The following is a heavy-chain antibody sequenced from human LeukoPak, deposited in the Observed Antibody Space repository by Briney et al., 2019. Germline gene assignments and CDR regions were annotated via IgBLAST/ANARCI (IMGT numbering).Heavy chain of an antibody. CDR3: AKDHSSYYDFWSGTEPDYYMDV. Sequence: AGGSLRLSCAASGFTFSSYGMHWVRQAPGKGLEWVAVIWYDGSNKYYADSVKGRFTISRDNSKNTLYLQMNSLRAEDTAVYYCAKDHSSYYDFWSGTEPDYYMDVWGKGTTVTVSS. V-gene: IGHV3-33*06. CDR1: GFTFSSYG. CDR2: IWYDGSNK. D-gene: IGHD3-3*01. J-gene: IGHJ6*03.